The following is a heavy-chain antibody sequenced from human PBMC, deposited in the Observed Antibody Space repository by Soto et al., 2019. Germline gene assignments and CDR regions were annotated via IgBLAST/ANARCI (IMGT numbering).Heavy chain of an antibody. J-gene: IGHJ6*02. V-gene: IGHV3-23*01. CDR3: AKGLRRLLRTQYYYGLDA. Sequence: GGSLRLSCAASGFTFSPYAMTCVRQAPGKGLEWVSSISGSGGNTNYADSVKGRFTVSRDNSKRTLSLQMNSLTEEDTAIYYCAKGLRRLLRTQYYYGLDAWGRGTTVTVSS. CDR2: ISGSGGNT. CDR1: GFTFSPYA. D-gene: IGHD3-16*01.